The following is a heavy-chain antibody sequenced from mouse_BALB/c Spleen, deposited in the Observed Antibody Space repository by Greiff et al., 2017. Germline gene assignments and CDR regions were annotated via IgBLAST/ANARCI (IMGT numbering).Heavy chain of an antibody. Sequence: EVQLQQSGAELVKPGASVKLSCTASGFNIKDTYMHWVKQRPEQGLEWIGRIDPANGNTKYDPKFQGKATITADTSSNTAYLQLSSLTSEDTAVYYCARHIYYGNYEDYWGQGTTLTVSS. CDR3: ARHIYYGNYEDY. V-gene: IGHV14-3*02. CDR1: GFNIKDTY. J-gene: IGHJ2*01. D-gene: IGHD2-1*01. CDR2: IDPANGNT.